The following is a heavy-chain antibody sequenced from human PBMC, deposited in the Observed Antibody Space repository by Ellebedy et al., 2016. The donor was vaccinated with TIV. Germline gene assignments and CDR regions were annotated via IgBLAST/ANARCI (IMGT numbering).Heavy chain of an antibody. CDR2: MNPNSGNT. Sequence: ASVKVSCKASGYTFTTYDINWVRQATGQGLEWMGWMNPNSGNTGYAQKFQGRVTMTRNTSTNTAYMELTRLTSEDTAVYYCARGTSLTPYYYYYYGMDVWGQGTTVTVSS. V-gene: IGHV1-8*01. J-gene: IGHJ6*02. CDR3: ARGTSLTPYYYYYYGMDV. CDR1: GYTFTTYD.